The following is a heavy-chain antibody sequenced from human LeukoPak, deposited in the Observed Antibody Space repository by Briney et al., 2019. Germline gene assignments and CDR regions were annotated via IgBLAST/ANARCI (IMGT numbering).Heavy chain of an antibody. D-gene: IGHD5-18*01. CDR1: GFTVRSNY. J-gene: IGHJ4*02. V-gene: IGHV3-53*01. CDR3: ANDLGWIQLNLG. Sequence: GGSLRLSCAVSGFTVRSNYMNWVSQAPGKGLEWVSVIYSDGTTYYADSVKGRFTISRDNSKNTLYLQMNSLRAEDTAVYYCANDLGWIQLNLGRGQGTLVTVSS. CDR2: IYSDGTT.